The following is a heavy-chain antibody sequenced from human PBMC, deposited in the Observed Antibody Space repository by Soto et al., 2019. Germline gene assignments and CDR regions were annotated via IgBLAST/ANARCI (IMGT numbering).Heavy chain of an antibody. V-gene: IGHV4-4*02. J-gene: IGHJ5*02. CDR3: ARVLRGWFDP. CDR1: GGSITSANW. CDR2: ISHSGIT. Sequence: SETLSLTCAVSGGSITSANWWTWVRQPPGWGPEWIGEISHSGITNYKASLKSRVTMSVDKTKNDVSLKLTSVTAADTAVYYCARVLRGWFDPWGQGXPVTVYS.